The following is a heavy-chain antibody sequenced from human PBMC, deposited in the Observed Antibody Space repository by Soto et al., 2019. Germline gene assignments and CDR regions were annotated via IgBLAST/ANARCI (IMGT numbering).Heavy chain of an antibody. V-gene: IGHV4-34*01. J-gene: IGHJ5*02. D-gene: IGHD3-3*01. Sequence: SETLSLTCAVYGGSFSGYYWSWIRQPPGKGLEWIGEINHSGSTNYNPSLKSRVTISVDTSKNQFSLKLSSVTAADTAVYYCARGIDSITIFGVVILRHNWFDPWGQGTLVTVS. CDR2: INHSGST. CDR3: ARGIDSITIFGVVILRHNWFDP. CDR1: GGSFSGYY.